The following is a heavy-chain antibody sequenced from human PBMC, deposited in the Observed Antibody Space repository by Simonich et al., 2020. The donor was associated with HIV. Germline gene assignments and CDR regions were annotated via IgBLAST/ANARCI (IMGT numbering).Heavy chain of an antibody. Sequence: QVQLVQSGAEVKKPGASVKVSCKASGYTFTDYNIHWVRQAPGQGLEWMGRVNPNSGGTDYTQKFQGRVTMTRDKSITTAYMELSRLRSDDTAFYYCATHGPGSYSSALDIWGQGTMVTVSS. V-gene: IGHV1-2*06. CDR3: ATHGPGSYSSALDI. CDR2: VNPNSGGT. J-gene: IGHJ3*02. D-gene: IGHD1-26*01. CDR1: GYTFTDYN.